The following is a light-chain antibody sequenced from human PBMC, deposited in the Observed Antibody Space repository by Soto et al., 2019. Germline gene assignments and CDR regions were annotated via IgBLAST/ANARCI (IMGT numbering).Light chain of an antibody. CDR2: DAS. CDR3: QQYNSWPTIT. CDR1: ESVSRN. V-gene: IGKV3-15*01. Sequence: EVVMTQSPATLSVSPGERATLSCRASESVSRNLAWYQQKPCQAPRLLIYDASTRATGIPDRFSGGGSGTEFTLTISSLQSEDFVVYYGQQYNSWPTITVGQGTRLEIK. J-gene: IGKJ5*01.